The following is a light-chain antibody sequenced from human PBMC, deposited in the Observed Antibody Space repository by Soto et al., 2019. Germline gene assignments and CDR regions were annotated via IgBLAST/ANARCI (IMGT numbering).Light chain of an antibody. Sequence: ILRTQSPLSLPVTPGEPASISCRSSQSLLHSNGYNYLDWYLQKPGQSPQLLIYLGSNRASGVPDRFSGSGSGTDFTLKIGRVEAEDVGVYYCMQALQTWTFGQGTKVDIK. J-gene: IGKJ1*01. CDR3: MQALQTWT. CDR2: LGS. CDR1: QSLLHSNGYNY. V-gene: IGKV2-28*01.